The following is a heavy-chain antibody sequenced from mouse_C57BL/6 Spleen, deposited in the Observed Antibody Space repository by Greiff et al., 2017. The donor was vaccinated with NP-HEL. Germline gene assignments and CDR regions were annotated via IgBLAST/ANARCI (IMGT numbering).Heavy chain of an antibody. V-gene: IGHV5-17*01. CDR3: ARRKGSHWYFDV. CDR1: GFTFSDYG. J-gene: IGHJ1*03. Sequence: DVHLVESGGGLVKPGGSLKLSCAASGFTFSDYGMHWVRQAPEKGLEWVAYISSGSSTIYYADTVKGRFTISRDNAKNTLFLQMTSLRSEDTAMYYCARRKGSHWYFDVWGTGTTVTVSS. CDR2: ISSGSSTI.